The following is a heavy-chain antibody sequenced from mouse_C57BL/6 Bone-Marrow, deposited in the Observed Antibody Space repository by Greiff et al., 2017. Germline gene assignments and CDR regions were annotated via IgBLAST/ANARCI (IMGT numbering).Heavy chain of an antibody. Sequence: QVQLQQPGAELVRPGSSVKLSCKASGYTFTSYWMHWVKQRPIQGLEWIGNVDPSDSDTHYNQKFKDKATLTVDKSSSTAYMQLSSLTSEDSAVNYCASRYFDVWGTGTTVTVSS. CDR3: ASRYFDV. CDR2: VDPSDSDT. CDR1: GYTFTSYW. J-gene: IGHJ1*03. V-gene: IGHV1-52*01.